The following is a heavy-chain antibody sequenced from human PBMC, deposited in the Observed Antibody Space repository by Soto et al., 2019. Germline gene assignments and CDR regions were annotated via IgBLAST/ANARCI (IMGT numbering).Heavy chain of an antibody. CDR3: TRNAFYYNSSGYHDGFDI. Sequence: QVQLVQSGAEVQKPGASVKVSCKASGYTFSDYYVHWVRQAPGQGLEWMGWISPKSGGTNYAQKFQGRVTMTRDTSIFIDYMELSRLRSDDTAVYYCTRNAFYYNSSGYHDGFDIWGQGTLVTVSS. CDR2: ISPKSGGT. D-gene: IGHD3-22*01. CDR1: GYTFSDYY. V-gene: IGHV1-2*02. J-gene: IGHJ3*02.